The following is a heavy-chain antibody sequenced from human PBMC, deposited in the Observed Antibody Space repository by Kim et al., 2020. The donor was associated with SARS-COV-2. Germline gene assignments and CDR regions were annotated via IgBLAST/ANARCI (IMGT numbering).Heavy chain of an antibody. V-gene: IGHV5-51*01. CDR3: ARAPLGYYDFWSGYLGFWYFDY. CDR1: GYSFTSYW. Sequence: GESLKISCKGSGYSFTSYWIGWVRQMPGKGLEWMGIIYPGDSDTRYSPSFQGQVTISADKSISTAYLQWSSLKAAGTAMYYCARAPLGYYDFWSGYLGFWYFDYWGQGTLVTVSS. D-gene: IGHD3-3*01. J-gene: IGHJ4*02. CDR2: IYPGDSDT.